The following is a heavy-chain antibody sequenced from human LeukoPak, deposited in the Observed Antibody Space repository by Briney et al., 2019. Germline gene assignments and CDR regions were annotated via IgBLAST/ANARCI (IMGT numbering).Heavy chain of an antibody. CDR1: GYTFTGYY. J-gene: IGHJ4*02. Sequence: ASVKVSCKASGYTFTGYYMHWVRQAPGQGLEWMGWINPNSGGTNYAQKFQGRVTMSRDTSISTAYMELSRLRSDDTAVYYCARDDEDIVLHWGQGTLVTVSS. CDR2: INPNSGGT. D-gene: IGHD2-15*01. CDR3: ARDDEDIVLH. V-gene: IGHV1-2*02.